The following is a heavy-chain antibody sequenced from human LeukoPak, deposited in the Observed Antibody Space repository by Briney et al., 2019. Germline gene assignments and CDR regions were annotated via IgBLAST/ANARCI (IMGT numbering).Heavy chain of an antibody. CDR3: AKDVSYVETAMPRGFDY. CDR2: ISGGGAST. CDR1: GFTFSSYA. Sequence: GGSLRLSCAASGFTFSSYAMTWVRQAPGKGLVWVSTISGGGASTYYADSVKGRFTISRDNSKNTLYLQMNSLRAEDTAVYYCAKDVSYVETAMPRGFDYWGQGTLVTVSS. J-gene: IGHJ4*02. V-gene: IGHV3-23*01. D-gene: IGHD5-18*01.